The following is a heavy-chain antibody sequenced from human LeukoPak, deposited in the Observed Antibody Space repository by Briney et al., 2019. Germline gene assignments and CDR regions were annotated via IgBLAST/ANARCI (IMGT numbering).Heavy chain of an antibody. Sequence: PSETLSLTCAVYGGSFSGYYWSWIRQPPGKGLEWIGEINHSGSTNYNPSLKSRVTTSVDTSKNQFSLKLSSVTAADTAVYYCARGRGGFWSGYYLDYWGQGTLVTVSS. CDR2: INHSGST. J-gene: IGHJ4*02. D-gene: IGHD3-3*01. V-gene: IGHV4-34*01. CDR1: GGSFSGYY. CDR3: ARGRGGFWSGYYLDY.